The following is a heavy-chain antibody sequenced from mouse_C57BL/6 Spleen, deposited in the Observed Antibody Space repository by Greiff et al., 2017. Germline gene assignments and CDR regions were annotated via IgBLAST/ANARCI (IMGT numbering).Heavy chain of an antibody. Sequence: DVQLQESGPGLVKPSQSLSLTCSVTGYSITSGYYWNWIRQFPGNKLEWMGYISYDGSNNYNPSLKNRISITRDTSKNQFFLKLNSVTTEDTATYYCSRDLYSYYFDYWGQGTTLTVSS. V-gene: IGHV3-6*01. J-gene: IGHJ2*01. D-gene: IGHD2-1*01. CDR1: GYSITSGYY. CDR3: SRDLYSYYFDY. CDR2: ISYDGSN.